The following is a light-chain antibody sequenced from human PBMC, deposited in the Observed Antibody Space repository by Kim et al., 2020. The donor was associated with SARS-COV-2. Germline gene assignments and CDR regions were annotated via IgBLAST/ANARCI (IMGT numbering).Light chain of an antibody. CDR3: QKYNNYPYT. V-gene: IGKV1-5*01. J-gene: IGKJ2*01. Sequence: DIQVTQSPSTLSASVGDRVTITCRASQSISSWLAWYQQKPGKAPKLLIYDASSLESGVPSRFSGSGSGTEFTLTISSLQPDDFATYYCQKYNNYPYTFGQGTKLEI. CDR2: DAS. CDR1: QSISSW.